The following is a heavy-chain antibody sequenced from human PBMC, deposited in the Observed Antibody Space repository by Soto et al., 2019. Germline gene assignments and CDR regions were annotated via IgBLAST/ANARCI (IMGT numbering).Heavy chain of an antibody. CDR1: GFTFSSYW. Sequence: EVQLVESGGGLVQPGGSLRLSCAASGFTFSSYWMHWARQAPGKGLVWVSRINSDGSSTSYADSVKGRFTISRDNAKNTLYLQMNSLRAEDTAVYYCARGDSTYYYDSSGYNIYYYYGMDVWGQGTTVTVSS. V-gene: IGHV3-74*01. CDR2: INSDGSST. CDR3: ARGDSTYYYDSSGYNIYYYYGMDV. J-gene: IGHJ6*02. D-gene: IGHD3-22*01.